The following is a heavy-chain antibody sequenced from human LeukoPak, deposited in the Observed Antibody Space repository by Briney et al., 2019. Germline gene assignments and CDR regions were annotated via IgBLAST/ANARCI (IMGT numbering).Heavy chain of an antibody. CDR1: GYSFTSYW. Sequence: GESLKISCKGSGYSFTSYWIGWVRQMPGKGLEWMGIIYPGDSDTRYSPSFQGQVTISADKSISTAYLQWSSLKASDTAMYYCARPDCSGGSCYSQLDYWGQGTLVTVSS. J-gene: IGHJ4*02. CDR3: ARPDCSGGSCYSQLDY. V-gene: IGHV5-51*01. CDR2: IYPGDSDT. D-gene: IGHD2-15*01.